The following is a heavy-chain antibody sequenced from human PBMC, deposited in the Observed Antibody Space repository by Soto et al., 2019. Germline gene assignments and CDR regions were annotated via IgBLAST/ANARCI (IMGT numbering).Heavy chain of an antibody. D-gene: IGHD3-10*01. J-gene: IGHJ4*02. CDR2: ITGSGDDT. V-gene: IGHV3-23*01. CDR1: GFTFNNYA. CDR3: AKLGSISWSRHYYFDY. Sequence: EVQLLESGGGLVQPGGSLRLSCAASGFTFNNYAMGWVRQAPGKGLEWVSAITGSGDDTYYLDSVKGRFTISRDNSKNTLYLQMNSLRAEDTAIYYCAKLGSISWSRHYYFDYWGQGTLVTVSS.